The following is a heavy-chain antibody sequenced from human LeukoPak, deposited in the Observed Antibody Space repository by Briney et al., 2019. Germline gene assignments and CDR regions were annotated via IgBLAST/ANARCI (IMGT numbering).Heavy chain of an antibody. CDR1: GGSFSGYY. D-gene: IGHD2-2*02. V-gene: IGHV4-34*01. CDR2: MNHSGST. CDR3: ARGEYCSSTSCYKSAFDI. Sequence: SETLSLTCAVYGGSFSGYYWSWIRQPPGKGLEGIGEMNHSGSTNYNPSLKSRVTLLVDTSKNQFSLKLSSVTAADTAVYYCARGEYCSSTSCYKSAFDIWGQGTMVTVSS. J-gene: IGHJ3*02.